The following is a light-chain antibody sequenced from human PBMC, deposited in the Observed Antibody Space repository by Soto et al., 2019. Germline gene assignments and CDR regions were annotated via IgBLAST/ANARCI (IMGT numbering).Light chain of an antibody. J-gene: IGKJ1*01. V-gene: IGKV2-28*01. Sequence: DIVMTQSPLSLPVTPGEPASISCRSSQSLLHSNGYNYLDWYLQKPGQSPQLLIYLGSNRASGVPDRFSGSVSGTDFTLKISRVEADDVGVYYCMQALQTPKFGQGTKVEIK. CDR3: MQALQTPK. CDR2: LGS. CDR1: QSLLHSNGYNY.